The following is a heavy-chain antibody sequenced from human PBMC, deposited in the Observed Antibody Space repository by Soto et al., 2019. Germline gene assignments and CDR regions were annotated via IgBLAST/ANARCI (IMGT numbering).Heavy chain of an antibody. CDR3: TSSRSPDAY. CDR2: INSGSTSV. Sequence: GGSLRLSCVASGFGFNSYSMNWVRRAPGKGLEWISYINSGSTSVFYADSVKGRFTISRDNAKNSLYLQMNSLRAEDTAVYYCTSSRSPDAYWGQGTLVTVSS. CDR1: GFGFNSYS. J-gene: IGHJ4*02. D-gene: IGHD2-2*01. V-gene: IGHV3-48*01.